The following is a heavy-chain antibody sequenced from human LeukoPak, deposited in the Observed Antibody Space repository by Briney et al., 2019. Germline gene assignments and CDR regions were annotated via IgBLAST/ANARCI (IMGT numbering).Heavy chain of an antibody. CDR2: INHSGST. J-gene: IGHJ5*02. CDR1: GGSFSGYY. CDR3: ARAPYVWGSYRYTTWFDP. V-gene: IGHV4-34*01. D-gene: IGHD3-16*02. Sequence: SETLSLTCAVYGGSFSGYYWSWIRQPPGKGLEWIGEINHSGSTNYNPSLKSRVTISVDTSKNQFSLKLSSVTAADTAVYYCARAPYVWGSYRYTTWFDPWGQGTLVTVSS.